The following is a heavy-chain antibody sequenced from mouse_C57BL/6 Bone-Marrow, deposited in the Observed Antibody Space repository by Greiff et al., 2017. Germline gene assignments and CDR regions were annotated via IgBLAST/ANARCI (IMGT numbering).Heavy chain of an antibody. V-gene: IGHV5-2*03. Sequence: DVKLVESGGGLVQPGESLKISCESNEYEFPSHDMSWVRKTPEKRLELVAAINSDGGSTYYPDTMERRFIISRDKTTKTLYLQMSSLRSEDTALDYCARRGIVTRAYWGQGTLVTVSA. D-gene: IGHD2-5*01. J-gene: IGHJ3*01. CDR1: EYEFPSHD. CDR2: INSDGGST. CDR3: ARRGIVTRAY.